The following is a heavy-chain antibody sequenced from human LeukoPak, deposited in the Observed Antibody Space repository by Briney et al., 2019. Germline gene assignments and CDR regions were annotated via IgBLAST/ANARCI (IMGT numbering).Heavy chain of an antibody. CDR3: AKVWYYDSSGSHRYYYYMDV. CDR2: ISGSGGST. CDR1: GFTFSSYG. V-gene: IGHV3-23*01. Sequence: GGSLRLSCAASGFTFSSYGMSWVRQAPGKGLEWVSAISGSGGSTYYADSVKGRFTISRDNSKNTLYLQMNSLRAEDTAVYYCAKVWYYDSSGSHRYYYYMDVWGKGTTVTISS. J-gene: IGHJ6*03. D-gene: IGHD3-22*01.